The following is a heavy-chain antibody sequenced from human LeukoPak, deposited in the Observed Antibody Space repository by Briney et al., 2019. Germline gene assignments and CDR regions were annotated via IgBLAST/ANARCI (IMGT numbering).Heavy chain of an antibody. CDR3: ARNYYGSGSQGSVTNWFDP. Sequence: SETLSLTCTVSDGSISSYYRSWIRQPPGKGLEWIGYIYYSGSTNYNPSLKSRVTISVDTSKNQFSLKLSSVTAADTAVYYCARNYYGSGSQGSVTNWFDPWGQGTLVTVSS. D-gene: IGHD3-10*01. CDR1: DGSISSYY. V-gene: IGHV4-59*01. CDR2: IYYSGST. J-gene: IGHJ5*02.